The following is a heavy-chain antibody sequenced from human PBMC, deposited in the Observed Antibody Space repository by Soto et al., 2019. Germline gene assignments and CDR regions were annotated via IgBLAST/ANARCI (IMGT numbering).Heavy chain of an antibody. Sequence: GGSLRLSCAASGFTFSSFHMNWVRQAPGRGLEWVAYITSSSDTIYYVDSLKGRFTISRDNAKNSLYLQMNSLRAEDTAVYYCARDNYDFWSGYSYYYYYGMDVWGQGTTVTVSS. V-gene: IGHV3-48*04. CDR2: ITSSSDTI. D-gene: IGHD3-3*01. CDR3: ARDNYDFWSGYSYYYYYGMDV. J-gene: IGHJ6*02. CDR1: GFTFSSFH.